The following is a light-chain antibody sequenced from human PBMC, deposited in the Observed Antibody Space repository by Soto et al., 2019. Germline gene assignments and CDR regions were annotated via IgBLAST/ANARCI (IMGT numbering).Light chain of an antibody. CDR2: EVS. Sequence: QTVVTQPASVSGSPGRSITISCTGTSSDVGAYNYVSWYRQHPGKAPKLMIYEVSNRPSGISNRFSGSKSGNTASLTISGLQAEDEADYYCSSYTQFSTLVFGGGTKLTVL. J-gene: IGLJ3*02. CDR1: SSDVGAYNY. CDR3: SSYTQFSTLV. V-gene: IGLV2-14*01.